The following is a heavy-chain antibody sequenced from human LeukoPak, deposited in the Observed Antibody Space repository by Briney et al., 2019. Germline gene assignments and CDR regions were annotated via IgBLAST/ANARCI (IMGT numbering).Heavy chain of an antibody. V-gene: IGHV3-33*03. Sequence: GGSLRLSCAASGFTFSSYGMHWVRQAPGKGLEWVAVIWYDGSNKYYADSVKGRFTISRDNAKNSLYLQMNSLRAEDTAVYYCARAMVRGSAFDIWGQGTMVTVSS. CDR1: GFTFSSYG. J-gene: IGHJ3*02. D-gene: IGHD3-10*01. CDR2: IWYDGSNK. CDR3: ARAMVRGSAFDI.